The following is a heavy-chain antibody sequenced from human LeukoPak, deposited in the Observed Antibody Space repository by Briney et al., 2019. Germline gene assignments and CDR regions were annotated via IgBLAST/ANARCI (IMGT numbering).Heavy chain of an antibody. Sequence: SETLSLTCSVSGGSISTYYWGWIRQPPGKGLEWIGYIYDSGSTNYNPSLKSRVTISVDTSKNQFSLRLSSVTAADTAVYYCARVGGSNFYYYGMDVWGQGTTVTVSS. D-gene: IGHD1-26*01. V-gene: IGHV4-59*01. J-gene: IGHJ6*02. CDR1: GGSISTYY. CDR3: ARVGGSNFYYYGMDV. CDR2: IYDSGST.